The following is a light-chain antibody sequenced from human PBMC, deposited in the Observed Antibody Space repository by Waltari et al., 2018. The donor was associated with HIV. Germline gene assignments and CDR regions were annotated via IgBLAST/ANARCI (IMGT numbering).Light chain of an antibody. CDR1: QGINNY. Sequence: TCRASQGINNYLVWFQQKPGKAPKSLIYAASTLQSGVPSTFSASGSGTDFTLTISSLQPEHFAIYYCQQYHSYPITFGQGTRLEIK. J-gene: IGKJ5*01. CDR3: QQYHSYPIT. V-gene: IGKV1-16*01. CDR2: AAS.